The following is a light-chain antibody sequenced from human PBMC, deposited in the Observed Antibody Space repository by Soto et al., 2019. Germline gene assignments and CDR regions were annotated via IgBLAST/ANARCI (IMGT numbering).Light chain of an antibody. CDR1: QSLSTSY. J-gene: IGKJ5*01. CDR3: RHFGRT. V-gene: IGKV3-20*01. CDR2: AAS. Sequence: EIVLTQSPNTLSLSPGERATLSCRASQSLSTSYLAGYQQRPGQAPRLLIYAASSRATGIPDRFSGSGSGTDFTLTISRLEPEDFALYYCRHFGRTFGQGTRVEIK.